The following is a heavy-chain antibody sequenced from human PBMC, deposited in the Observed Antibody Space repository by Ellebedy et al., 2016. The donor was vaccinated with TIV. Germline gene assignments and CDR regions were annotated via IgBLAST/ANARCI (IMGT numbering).Heavy chain of an antibody. J-gene: IGHJ6*02. V-gene: IGHV3-11*06. CDR1: GFTFSDYY. D-gene: IGHD1-26*01. CDR3: AREAMTKVGGYYGMDV. Sequence: GGSLRLXXAASGFTFSDYYMSWIRQAPGKGLEWVSYISSSSSYTNYADSVKGRFTISRDNAKNSLYLQMNSLRAEDTAVYYCAREAMTKVGGYYGMDVWGQGTTVTVSS. CDR2: ISSSSSYT.